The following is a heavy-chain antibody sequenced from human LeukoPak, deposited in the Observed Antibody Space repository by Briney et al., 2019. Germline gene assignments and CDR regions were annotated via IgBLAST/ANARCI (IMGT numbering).Heavy chain of an antibody. J-gene: IGHJ3*02. D-gene: IGHD3-16*01. CDR2: IYHSGST. CDR1: GGSISSGGYY. Sequence: SQTLSLTCTVSGGSISSGGYYWSWIRQPPGKGLEWIGYIYHSGSTYYNPSLKSRVTISVDRSKNQFSLKLSSVTAADTAVYYCARFGERDRAFDIWGQGTMVTVSS. V-gene: IGHV4-30-2*01. CDR3: ARFGERDRAFDI.